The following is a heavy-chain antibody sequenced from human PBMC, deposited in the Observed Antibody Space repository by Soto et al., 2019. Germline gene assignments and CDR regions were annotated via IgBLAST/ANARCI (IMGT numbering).Heavy chain of an antibody. CDR2: IGLFERNT. V-gene: IGHV3-23*01. CDR1: GFTFSDSS. J-gene: IGHJ4*02. CDR3: AIIPTFMVRTPRDN. D-gene: IGHD2-21*01. Sequence: VQLSESGGGLVQSGGSLRLSCLTSGFTFSDSSMNWVRQAPGQGLEWVSSIGLFERNTYYADSVKGRFTSSRDNSKSTLDLQMNDLRVEDTAGYYCAIIPTFMVRTPRDNWGQGTAVTVSS.